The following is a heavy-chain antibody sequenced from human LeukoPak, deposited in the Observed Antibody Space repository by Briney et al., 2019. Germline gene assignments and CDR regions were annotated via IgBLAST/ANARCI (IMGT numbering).Heavy chain of an antibody. J-gene: IGHJ4*02. CDR2: INPNSGGT. Sequence: ASVKVSCKASGYTFTGYYMHWVRQAPGQGLEWMGWINPNSGGTNYAQKFQGWVTMTRDTSISTAYMELSSLRSEDTAVYYCARGPPYSSGSSYFDYWGQGTLVTVSS. CDR3: ARGPPYSSGSSYFDY. D-gene: IGHD6-19*01. V-gene: IGHV1-2*04. CDR1: GYTFTGYY.